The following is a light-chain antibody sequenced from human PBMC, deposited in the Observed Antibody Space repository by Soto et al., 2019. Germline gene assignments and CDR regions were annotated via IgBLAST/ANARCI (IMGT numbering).Light chain of an antibody. V-gene: IGLV1-36*01. CDR3: AIWDDSVDGWV. CDR2: YDD. CDR1: NVGNKA. J-gene: IGLJ3*02. Sequence: QSVLTQPPSVSEAPGQRVTISCSGSNVGNKAINWYQQLPGKAPKLLLYYDDMLSSGVSDQFSGSKSGTSASLAISGLQNDDDGDYYCAIWDDSVDGWVFGGGTKVTVL.